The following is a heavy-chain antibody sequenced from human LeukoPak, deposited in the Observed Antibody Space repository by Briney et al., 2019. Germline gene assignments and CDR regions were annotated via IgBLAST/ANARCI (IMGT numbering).Heavy chain of an antibody. CDR3: AKAPRVAAAGTPYFDY. J-gene: IGHJ4*02. D-gene: IGHD6-13*01. CDR2: ISWDGGST. CDR1: GFTFDDYT. V-gene: IGHV3-43*01. Sequence: PGRSLRLSCAASGFTFDDYTMHWVSQAPGKGLEWVSLISWDGGSTYYADSVKGRFTISRDNSKNSLYLQMNSLRTEDTALYYCAKAPRVAAAGTPYFDYWGQGTLVTVSS.